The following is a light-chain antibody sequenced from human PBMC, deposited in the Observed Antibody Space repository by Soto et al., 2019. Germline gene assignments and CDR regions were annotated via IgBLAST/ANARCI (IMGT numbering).Light chain of an antibody. CDR3: CAYAGSRNLV. CDR2: EGN. J-gene: IGLJ2*01. CDR1: SSDVGRYDL. V-gene: IGLV2-23*01. Sequence: QSALTQPASVSGSPGQSITISCTGTSSDVGRYDLVSWYQQHPGKVPKLMVFEGNERPSGVSNRFSGSKSGNTASLTISGLQAEDEDDYYCCAYAGSRNLVFGGGTKVTVL.